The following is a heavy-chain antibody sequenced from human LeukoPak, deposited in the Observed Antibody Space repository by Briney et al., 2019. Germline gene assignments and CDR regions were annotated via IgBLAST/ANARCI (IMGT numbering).Heavy chain of an antibody. Sequence: EASVKVSCKVSGYTLTELSMHWVRQAPGKGLEWMGGFDPEDGETIYAQKFQGRVTMTEDTSTDTAYMELSSLRSEDTAVYYCATGIYSSSWYGRDFDYWGQGTLVTVSS. D-gene: IGHD6-13*01. CDR3: ATGIYSSSWYGRDFDY. J-gene: IGHJ4*02. V-gene: IGHV1-24*01. CDR2: FDPEDGET. CDR1: GYTLTELS.